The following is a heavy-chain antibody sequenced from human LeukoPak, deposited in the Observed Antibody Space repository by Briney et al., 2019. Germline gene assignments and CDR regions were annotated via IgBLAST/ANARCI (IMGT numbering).Heavy chain of an antibody. J-gene: IGHJ6*02. CDR1: GFTFSSYG. Sequence: GRSLRLSCAASGFTFSSYGMHWVRQAPGKGLVWVAVISYDGSNKYYADSVRGRFTISRDNSKNTLYLQMNSLRAADTAVYYCAKDLEDIVVVPAAPTEYYGMDVWGQGTTVTVSS. V-gene: IGHV3-30*18. D-gene: IGHD2-2*01. CDR3: AKDLEDIVVVPAAPTEYYGMDV. CDR2: ISYDGSNK.